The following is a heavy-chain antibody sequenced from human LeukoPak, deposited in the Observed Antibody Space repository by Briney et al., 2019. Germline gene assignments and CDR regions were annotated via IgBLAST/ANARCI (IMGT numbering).Heavy chain of an antibody. CDR1: GFTFSGSA. Sequence: GGSLRLSCAASGFTFSGSAMHWVRQVSGKGLEWVGRIRSKANNYATTYAASVKGRFTISRDDSKNTAYLQMNSLKTEDTAVYYCTSGLSVLRSNNTPVDYWGQGTLVTVSS. D-gene: IGHD4-17*01. CDR2: IRSKANNYAT. CDR3: TSGLSVLRSNNTPVDY. V-gene: IGHV3-73*01. J-gene: IGHJ4*02.